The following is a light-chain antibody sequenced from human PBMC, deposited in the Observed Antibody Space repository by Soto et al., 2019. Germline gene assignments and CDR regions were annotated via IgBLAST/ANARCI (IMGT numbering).Light chain of an antibody. J-gene: IGKJ3*01. CDR2: WAS. CDR1: QSVLYSSNNKNY. V-gene: IGKV4-1*01. CDR3: QNYYSTPPFI. Sequence: DIVMTQSPDSLAVSLGERATINCKSSQSVLYSSNNKNYLAWYQQKPGQPPKLLIYWASTRESGVPDRFSGRGSGTDFTLPISSLQAEYVAVYYCQNYYSTPPFIFGPGTKVDIK.